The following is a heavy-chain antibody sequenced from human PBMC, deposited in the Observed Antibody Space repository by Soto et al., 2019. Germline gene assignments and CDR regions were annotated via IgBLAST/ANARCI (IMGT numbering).Heavy chain of an antibody. CDR3: ASNYYDSSGYYADY. CDR1: GGSVSSGSYY. D-gene: IGHD3-22*01. J-gene: IGHJ4*02. Sequence: SETLSLTCTVSGGSVSSGSYYWSWIRQPPGKGLEWIGYIYYSGSTNYNPSLKSRVTISVDTSKNQFSLKLSSVTAADTAVYYCASNYYDSSGYYADYWGQGTLVTVSS. CDR2: IYYSGST. V-gene: IGHV4-61*01.